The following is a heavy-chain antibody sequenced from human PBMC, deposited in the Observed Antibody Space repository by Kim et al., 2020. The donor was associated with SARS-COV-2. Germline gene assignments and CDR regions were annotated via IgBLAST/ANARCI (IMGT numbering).Heavy chain of an antibody. J-gene: IGHJ4*02. D-gene: IGHD3-22*01. V-gene: IGHV4-61*01. CDR3: WALGGRITMIVKEQPADY. CDR2: IYYSGST. CDR1: GGSVSSGSYY. Sequence: SETLSLTCTVSGGSVSSGSYYWSWIRQPPGKGLEWIGYIYYSGSTNYNPSLKSRVTISVDTSKNQFSLKLSSVTAADTAVYYCWALGGRITMIVKEQPADYWGQGTLVTVSS.